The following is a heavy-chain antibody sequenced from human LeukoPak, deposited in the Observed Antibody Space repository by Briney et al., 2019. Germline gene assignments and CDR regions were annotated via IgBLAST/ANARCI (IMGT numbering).Heavy chain of an antibody. V-gene: IGHV3-48*01. CDR3: ARGSGYDLYYYYYGMDV. D-gene: IGHD5-12*01. CDR1: GFTFSSYS. CDR2: ISSSSSTI. J-gene: IGHJ6*02. Sequence: PGGSLRLPCAASGFTFSSYSMNWVRQAPGKGLEWVSYISSSSSTIYYADSVKGRFTISRDNAKNSLYLQMNSLRAEDTAVYYCARGSGYDLYYYYYGMDVWGQGTTVTVSS.